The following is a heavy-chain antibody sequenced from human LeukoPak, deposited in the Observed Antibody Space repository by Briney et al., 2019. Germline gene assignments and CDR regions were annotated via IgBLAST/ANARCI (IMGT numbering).Heavy chain of an antibody. J-gene: IGHJ6*03. D-gene: IGHD6-13*01. Sequence: SVKVSCKASGGTFSSYAISWVRQAPGQGLEWRGRIIPIFGTANYAQKFQGRVTMTRDTSTSTVYMELSSLRSEDTAVYYCARALSSSWYGLYYYYYMDVWGKGTTVTVSS. CDR3: ARALSSSWYGLYYYYYMDV. CDR2: IIPIFGTA. V-gene: IGHV1-69*05. CDR1: GGTFSSYA.